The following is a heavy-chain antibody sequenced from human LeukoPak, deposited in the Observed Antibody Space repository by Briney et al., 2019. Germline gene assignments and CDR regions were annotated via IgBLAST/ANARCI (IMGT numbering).Heavy chain of an antibody. D-gene: IGHD3-16*01. CDR1: GFTFSSYS. V-gene: IGHV3-21*01. Sequence: GGSLRLSCAASGFTFSSYSMNWVRQAPGKGLEWVSSISSSSSYIYYADSVKGRFTISRDNAKNSLYLQMNSLRAEDTAVYYCASLRRWGDIKTDYWGQGTLVTVSS. CDR2: ISSSSSYI. J-gene: IGHJ4*02. CDR3: ASLRRWGDIKTDY.